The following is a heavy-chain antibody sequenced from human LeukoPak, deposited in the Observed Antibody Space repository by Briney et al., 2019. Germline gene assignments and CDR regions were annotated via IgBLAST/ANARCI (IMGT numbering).Heavy chain of an antibody. CDR2: IYHSGST. CDR3: ARDDCYYDSSAFDI. V-gene: IGHV4-38-2*02. CDR1: GYSISSGYY. J-gene: IGHJ3*02. Sequence: SETLSLTCAVSGYSISSGYYWGWIRQPPGKGLEWIGSIYHSGSTYYNPSLKSRVTISVDTSKNQFSLKLSSVTAADTAVYYCARDDCYYDSSAFDIWGQGTMVTVSS. D-gene: IGHD3-22*01.